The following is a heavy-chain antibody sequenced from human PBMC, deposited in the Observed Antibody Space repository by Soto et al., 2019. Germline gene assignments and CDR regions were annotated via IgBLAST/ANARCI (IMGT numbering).Heavy chain of an antibody. CDR2: ISAYNGNT. CDR3: ARENTGYSSSSQFDY. J-gene: IGHJ4*02. Sequence: ASVKVSCKASGYTFTSYGISWVRQAPGQGLEWMGWISAYNGNTNYAQKLQGRVTMTTDTSTSTAYMELRSLRSDDTAVYYCARENTGYSSSSQFDYSGQGTLVTVSS. V-gene: IGHV1-18*01. CDR1: GYTFTSYG. D-gene: IGHD6-6*01.